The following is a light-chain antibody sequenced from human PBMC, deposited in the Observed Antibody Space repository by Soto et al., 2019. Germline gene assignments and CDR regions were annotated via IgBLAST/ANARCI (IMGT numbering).Light chain of an antibody. CDR1: QSVSSN. CDR2: GAS. CDR3: QQYNNWLYT. J-gene: IGKJ2*01. Sequence: EMVMTQSPATLSVSPGERATLSCRASQSVSSNLAWYQQKPGQAPRLLIYGASTRATGIPARFSGSGSGTEFTLTISSLQSEDFAVYYCQQYNNWLYTFGQGTKVDI. V-gene: IGKV3-15*01.